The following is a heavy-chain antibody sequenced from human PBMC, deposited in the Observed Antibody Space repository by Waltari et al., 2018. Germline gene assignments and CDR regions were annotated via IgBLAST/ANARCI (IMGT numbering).Heavy chain of an antibody. Sequence: QVQLQESGPGLVKPSETLSLTCTVSGGSISSYYWSWIRQPPGKGLEWIGYIYYSGSTNYNPSLKSRVTISVDTSKNQFSRKLSSVTAADTAVYYCASSPPQWLGPNNWFDPWGQGTLVTVSS. V-gene: IGHV4-59*08. J-gene: IGHJ5*02. CDR1: GGSISSYY. CDR2: IYYSGST. D-gene: IGHD6-19*01. CDR3: ASSPPQWLGPNNWFDP.